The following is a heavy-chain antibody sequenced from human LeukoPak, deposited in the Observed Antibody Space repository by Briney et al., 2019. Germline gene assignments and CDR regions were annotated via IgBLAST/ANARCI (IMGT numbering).Heavy chain of an antibody. V-gene: IGHV4-4*07. Sequence: ASETLSLTCTVSGDSISSYYWSWIRQPAGKGLEWIGRIYTSGTTNYNPSLKSRVTMSVDTSKKQFSLKLNSVTAADTAVYYCARDVGYYGLGSYYRYWGQGTLVTVSS. CDR3: ARDVGYYGLGSYYRY. CDR2: IYTSGTT. D-gene: IGHD3-10*01. J-gene: IGHJ4*02. CDR1: GDSISSYY.